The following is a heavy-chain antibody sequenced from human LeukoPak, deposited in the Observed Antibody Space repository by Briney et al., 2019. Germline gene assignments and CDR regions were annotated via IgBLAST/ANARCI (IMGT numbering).Heavy chain of an antibody. J-gene: IGHJ4*02. D-gene: IGHD3-22*01. CDR2: ISYDGSNK. CDR1: GFTFSSYA. CDR3: AKDRTPDDSSGYYYGHY. Sequence: GGSLRLSCAASGFTFSSYAMHWVRQAPGKGLEWVAVISYDGSNKYYADSVKGRFTISRDNSKNTLYLQMNSLRAEDTAVYYCAKDRTPDDSSGYYYGHYWGQGTLVTVSS. V-gene: IGHV3-30-3*01.